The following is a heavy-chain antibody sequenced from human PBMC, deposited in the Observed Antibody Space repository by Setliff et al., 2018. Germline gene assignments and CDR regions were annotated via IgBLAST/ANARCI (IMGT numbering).Heavy chain of an antibody. CDR2: MKQDGSEI. CDR1: GFSFNRHW. D-gene: IGHD2-15*01. CDR3: ARDQVVARVHGFDI. Sequence: SLKISCEASGFSFNRHWMTWVRQAPGKGLEWVANMKQDGSEIYYVDSVKGRFTISRDNGKSTLYLQMNSLRADDTAVYYCARDQVVARVHGFDIWGRGTKVTVSS. J-gene: IGHJ3*02. V-gene: IGHV3-7*03.